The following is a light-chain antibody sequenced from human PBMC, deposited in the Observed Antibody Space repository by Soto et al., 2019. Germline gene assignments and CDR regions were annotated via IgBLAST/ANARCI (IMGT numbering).Light chain of an antibody. CDR3: QRYGSSPRWT. CDR2: GTS. V-gene: IGKV3-20*01. Sequence: EIVLTQSPGTLSLSPGERATLSCRASQSVSSDFLAWYQQKPGQAPRLLIHGTSSRATGIPDRFSGSGSGTDFTITISRLEPEDFAVYYCQRYGSSPRWTFGQGTKVEIK. J-gene: IGKJ1*01. CDR1: QSVSSDF.